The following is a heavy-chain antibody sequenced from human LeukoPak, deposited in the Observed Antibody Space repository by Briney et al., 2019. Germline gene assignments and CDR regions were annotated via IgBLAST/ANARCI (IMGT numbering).Heavy chain of an antibody. V-gene: IGHV3-33*05. CDR2: VSSDGSID. J-gene: IGHJ5*02. CDR3: TREGMGTTFSAWFEP. Sequence: GGSLRLSCAASGVTFSSYGMHWVRQAPGKGLEWVAVVSSDGSIDYYADSLRGRFTVSRDNSKNTMFLQFNTLRQEDTAVYYCTREGMGTTFSAWFEPWGQGTLVTVSS. D-gene: IGHD1-7*01. CDR1: GVTFSSYG.